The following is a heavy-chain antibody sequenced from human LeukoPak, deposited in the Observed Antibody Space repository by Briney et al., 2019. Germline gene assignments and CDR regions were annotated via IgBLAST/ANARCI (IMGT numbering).Heavy chain of an antibody. CDR1: GFTFSSYG. J-gene: IGHJ4*02. Sequence: GGSLRLSCAASGFTFSSYGMHWVRQAPGKGLEWVAYIQYDGSNEQYADSVKGRFSISRDSSKNILYLQMNSLRAEDTAVYYCAKDPIAYCGGDCSSSFDYWGQGTLVTVSS. V-gene: IGHV3-30*02. CDR2: IQYDGSNE. CDR3: AKDPIAYCGGDCSSSFDY. D-gene: IGHD2-21*02.